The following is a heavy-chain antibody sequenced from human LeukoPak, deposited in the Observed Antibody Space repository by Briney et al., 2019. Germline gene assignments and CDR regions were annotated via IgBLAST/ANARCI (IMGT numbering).Heavy chain of an antibody. CDR3: APSTLGRYYFDY. CDR2: ISGSGSST. V-gene: IGHV3-23*01. Sequence: PGGSLRLSCAASGFTFSSYAMSWVRQAPGKGLEWVSAISGSGSSTYYGDSVKGRFTIARDNSKNTLYLQMNSLRAEDTAVYYCAPSTLGRYYFDYWGQGTLVTVSS. J-gene: IGHJ4*02. CDR1: GFTFSSYA. D-gene: IGHD3-16*01.